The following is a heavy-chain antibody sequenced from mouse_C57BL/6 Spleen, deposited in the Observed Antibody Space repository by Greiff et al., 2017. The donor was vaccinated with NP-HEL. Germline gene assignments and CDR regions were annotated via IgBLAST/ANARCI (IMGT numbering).Heavy chain of an antibody. CDR3: ARCYYGTYAMDY. CDR1: GFSLTSYG. D-gene: IGHD2-1*01. V-gene: IGHV2-2*01. Sequence: QVQLQQSGPGLVQPSQSLSITCTVSGFSLTSYGVHWVRQSPGKGLEWLGVIWSGGSTDYNAAFISRLSISKDNSKSQVFFKMNSLQADDTAIYYCARCYYGTYAMDYWGQGTSVTVSS. J-gene: IGHJ4*01. CDR2: IWSGGST.